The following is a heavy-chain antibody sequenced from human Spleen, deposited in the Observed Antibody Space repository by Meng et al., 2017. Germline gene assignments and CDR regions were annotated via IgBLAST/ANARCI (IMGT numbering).Heavy chain of an antibody. CDR2: INHSGST. CDR1: HESCFSGYY. V-gene: IGHV4-34*01. J-gene: IGHJ3*01. Sequence: VELPPLEARLLEPSAPLSLISAVYHESCFSGYYWSWIRQPPGKGLEWIGYINHSGSTNYYPSLKRRVTISVDTSKSQFSLNLNSLSDADTSVYYCARALNVLVFDVWGQGTMVTVSS. CDR3: ARALNVLVFDV. D-gene: IGHD2-15*01.